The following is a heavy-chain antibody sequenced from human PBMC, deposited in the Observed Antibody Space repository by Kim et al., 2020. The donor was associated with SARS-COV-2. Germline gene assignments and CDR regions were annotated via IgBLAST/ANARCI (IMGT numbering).Heavy chain of an antibody. CDR2: IVVGSGNT. V-gene: IGHV1-58*01. CDR3: AADGPMVTYYGMDV. D-gene: IGHD5-18*01. Sequence: SVKVSYKASGFTFTSSAVQWVRQARGQRLEWIGWIVVGSGNTNYAQKFQERVTIIRDMSTSTAYMELSSLRSEDTAVYYCAADGPMVTYYGMDVWGQGTTVTVSS. CDR1: GFTFTSSA. J-gene: IGHJ6*02.